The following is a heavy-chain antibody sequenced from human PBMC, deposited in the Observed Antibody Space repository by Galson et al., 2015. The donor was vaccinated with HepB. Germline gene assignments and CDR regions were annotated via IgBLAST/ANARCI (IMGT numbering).Heavy chain of an antibody. CDR3: VTTPNERYSVTYWGDY. J-gene: IGHJ4*02. Sequence: SLRLSCAASGFSFSTYAMSWARQAPGKGLEWVSAISGSGAKTFYADSVQGRFTISRDNSKNTLYLQVNSLRPEDTAVYYCVTTPNERYSVTYWGDYWGQGTLVTVSS. CDR1: GFSFSTYA. D-gene: IGHD1-26*01. V-gene: IGHV3-23*01. CDR2: ISGSGAKT.